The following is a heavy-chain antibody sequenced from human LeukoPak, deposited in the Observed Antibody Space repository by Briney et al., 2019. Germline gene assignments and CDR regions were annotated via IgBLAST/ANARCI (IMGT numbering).Heavy chain of an antibody. V-gene: IGHV3-30*18. D-gene: IGHD6-13*01. CDR1: GFTFSSYG. J-gene: IGHJ6*02. Sequence: GRSLRLSCAASGFTFSSYGMHWVRQAPGKGLEWVAVISYDGSSKYYADSVKGRFTISRDNSKNTLYLQMNSLRAEDTAVYYCAKDGKEQQLVYHYYYGMDVWGQGTTVTVSS. CDR2: ISYDGSSK. CDR3: AKDGKEQQLVYHYYYGMDV.